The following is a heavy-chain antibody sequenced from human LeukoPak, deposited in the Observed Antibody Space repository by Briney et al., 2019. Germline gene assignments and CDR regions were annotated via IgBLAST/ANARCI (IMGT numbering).Heavy chain of an antibody. CDR1: GGSISSGGYY. Sequence: SQTLSLTCTVSGGSISSGGYYWSWIRQPPGKGLEWIGYIYHSGSTYYNPSLKSRVTISVDTSKNQFSLKLSSVTAADTAVYYCARVALEWFDPWGQGTLVTVSS. CDR3: ARVALEWFDP. D-gene: IGHD5-24*01. V-gene: IGHV4-30-2*01. CDR2: IYHSGST. J-gene: IGHJ5*02.